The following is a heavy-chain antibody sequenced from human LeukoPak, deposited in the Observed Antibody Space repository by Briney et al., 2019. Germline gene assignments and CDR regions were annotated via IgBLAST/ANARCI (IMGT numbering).Heavy chain of an antibody. V-gene: IGHV1-46*01. CDR2: INPSGGST. D-gene: IGHD2-21*01. CDR1: GYTFTSYY. CDR3: ARDVTPDCGPLY. Sequence: ASVKVSCKASGYTFTSYYMHWVRQAPGQGLEWMGIINPSGGSTSYAQKFQGRVTMTRDMSTSTVYMELSSLRSEDTAVYYCARDVTPDCGPLYWGQGTLVTVSS. J-gene: IGHJ4*02.